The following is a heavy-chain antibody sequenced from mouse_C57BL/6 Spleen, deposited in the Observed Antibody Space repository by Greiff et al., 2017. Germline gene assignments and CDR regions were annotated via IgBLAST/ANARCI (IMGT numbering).Heavy chain of an antibody. D-gene: IGHD1-1*01. CDR1: GYTFTSYW. CDR2: INPSNGGT. Sequence: VQLQQPGTELVKPGASVKLSCKASGYTFTSYWMHWVKQRPGQGLEWIGNINPSNGGTNYNEKFKSKATLTVDKSSSTANMQLSSLTSEDSAVYYCARGITTVVADFDYWGQGTTLTVSS. J-gene: IGHJ2*01. V-gene: IGHV1-53*01. CDR3: ARGITTVVADFDY.